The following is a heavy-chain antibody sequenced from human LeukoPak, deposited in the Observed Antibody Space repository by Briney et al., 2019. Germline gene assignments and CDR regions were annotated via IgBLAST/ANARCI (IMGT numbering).Heavy chain of an antibody. J-gene: IGHJ4*02. V-gene: IGHV1-8*01. CDR2: MNPNSGNT. CDR3: ARANYYGSGKKDLDY. D-gene: IGHD3-10*01. CDR1: GYTFTTYD. Sequence: GASVKVSCKASGYTFTTYDINGVRQATGQGLEWMGWMNPNSGNTGYAQKFQGRVTMTRNTSMSTAYMELSSLRSEDTAVYYCARANYYGSGKKDLDYWGQGTLVTVSS.